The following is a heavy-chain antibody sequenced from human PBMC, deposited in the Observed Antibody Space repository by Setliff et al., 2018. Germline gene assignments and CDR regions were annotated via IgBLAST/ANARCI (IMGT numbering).Heavy chain of an antibody. CDR2: VYYSGNT. CDR3: ARYDSSGYSENYYFDY. CDR1: GGSISTTDYY. D-gene: IGHD3-22*01. V-gene: IGHV4-39*07. J-gene: IGHJ4*02. Sequence: SETLSLTCTVSGGSISTTDYYWGWIRQPPGKGLEWIGCVYYSGNTYYSPSLKSRVTMFVDTSKNQFSLMLYSVTAADTAIYYCARYDSSGYSENYYFDYWGQGTLVTV.